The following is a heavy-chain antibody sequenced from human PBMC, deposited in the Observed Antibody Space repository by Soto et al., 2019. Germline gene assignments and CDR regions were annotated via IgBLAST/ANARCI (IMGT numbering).Heavy chain of an antibody. CDR2: IYHSGST. D-gene: IGHD3-9*01. CDR3: AISDMLTGYQGDYYGMDV. V-gene: IGHV4-4*02. Sequence: QVQLQESGPGLVKPSGTLSLTCAVSGGSISSSNWWSWVRPPPGKGLEWIGEIYHSGSTNYNPSRTSRVTLSVDKSKHQFSLKLSSVTAADTAVYYCAISDMLTGYQGDYYGMDVWGQGPTVTVSA. J-gene: IGHJ6*01. CDR1: GGSISSSNW.